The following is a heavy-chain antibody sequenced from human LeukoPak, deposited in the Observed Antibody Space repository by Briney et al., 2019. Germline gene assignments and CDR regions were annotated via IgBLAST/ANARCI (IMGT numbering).Heavy chain of an antibody. CDR3: ARDEGGYASLNDY. J-gene: IGHJ4*02. V-gene: IGHV3-66*01. CDR2: IYSGGST. D-gene: IGHD3-22*01. CDR1: GFTVSSNH. Sequence: GGSLRLSCAASGFTVSSNHMSWVRQAPGKGLEWVSVIYSGGSTYYADSVKGRFTISRDNSKNTLYLQMNSLRAEDTAVYYCARDEGGYASLNDYWGQGTLVTVSS.